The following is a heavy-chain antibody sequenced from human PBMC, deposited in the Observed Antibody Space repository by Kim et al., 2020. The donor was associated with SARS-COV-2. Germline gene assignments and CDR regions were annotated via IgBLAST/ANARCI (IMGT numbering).Heavy chain of an antibody. V-gene: IGHV3-33*01. Sequence: GGSLRLSCAASGFTFSSYGMHWVRQAPGKGLEWVAVIWYDGSNKYYADSVKGRFTISRDNSKNTLYLQMNSLRAEDTAVYYCARQYGSYRVDYWGQGTLVTVSS. J-gene: IGHJ4*02. CDR3: ARQYGSYRVDY. CDR2: IWYDGSNK. CDR1: GFTFSSYG. D-gene: IGHD1-26*01.